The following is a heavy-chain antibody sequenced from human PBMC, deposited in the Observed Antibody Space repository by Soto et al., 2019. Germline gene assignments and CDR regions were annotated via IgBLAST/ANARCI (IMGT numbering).Heavy chain of an antibody. Sequence: ASVKVSCKASGYTFTRYTMNWVRQAPGQRLEWMGWINPDNGNTKSSQKFQDRVIITRDTSASTAYMDLSSLRSEDTAVYYCARGIATGQRDPWCHGTRVTVSS. D-gene: IGHD2-15*01. CDR3: ARGIATGQRDP. CDR1: GYTFTRYT. CDR2: INPDNGNT. V-gene: IGHV1-3*01. J-gene: IGHJ5*02.